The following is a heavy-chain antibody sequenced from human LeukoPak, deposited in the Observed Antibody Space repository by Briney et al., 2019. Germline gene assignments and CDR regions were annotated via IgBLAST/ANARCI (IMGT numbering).Heavy chain of an antibody. CDR1: GITFSNYF. Sequence: GGSLRLSCAASGITFSNYFMSWVRQAPGKGLEWVSAIGPSGGNTYYADSVKGRFTISRDNSKNTLYLQMNSLRAEETAVYYCAKDSKMSYYGSGSHYDYWGQGTLVTVSS. CDR2: IGPSGGNT. V-gene: IGHV3-23*01. CDR3: AKDSKMSYYGSGSHYDY. J-gene: IGHJ4*02. D-gene: IGHD3-10*01.